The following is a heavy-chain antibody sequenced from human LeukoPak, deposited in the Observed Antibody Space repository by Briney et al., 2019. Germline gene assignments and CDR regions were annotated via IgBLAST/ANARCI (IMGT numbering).Heavy chain of an antibody. V-gene: IGHV3-74*01. Sequence: GGSLRLSCAASGFTFSSNWMHWVRQAPGKGLVWVSRIKGDGSSTSYADSVKGRFTLSRDNAKNTVYLQMNNLRAEDTAVYHCARAKPADFDLWGRGTLVTVSS. CDR2: IKGDGSST. J-gene: IGHJ2*01. CDR3: ARAKPADFDL. CDR1: GFTFSSNW.